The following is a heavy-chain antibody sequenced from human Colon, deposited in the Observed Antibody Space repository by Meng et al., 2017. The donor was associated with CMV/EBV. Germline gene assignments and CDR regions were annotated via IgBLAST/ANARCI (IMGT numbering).Heavy chain of an antibody. CDR1: GDTFTNFV. V-gene: IGHV1-18*01. CDR2: ISPYNGDT. CDR3: ARELARGGY. J-gene: IGHJ4*02. Sequence: LGRSGAEGKTPGASVKVSCKDSGDTFTNFVISWVRQAPGQGLEWMAYISPYNGDTNYAQRFQGRVALTTDTSTSTVYMELGSLTSDDTAMYYCARELARGGYWGQGTLVTVSS.